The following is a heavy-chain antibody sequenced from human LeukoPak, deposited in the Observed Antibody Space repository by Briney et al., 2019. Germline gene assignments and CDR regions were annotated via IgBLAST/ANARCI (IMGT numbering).Heavy chain of an antibody. CDR2: IYYSGST. Sequence: SETLSLTCTVSGGSISSYYWSWIRQPPGKGLEWIGYIYYSGSTNYNPSLKSRVTISVDTSKNQFSLKLSSVTAADTAVYYCARVAGLPYYDFWSGYWDYYMDVWGQGTLVTVSS. CDR3: ARVAGLPYYDFWSGYWDYYMDV. D-gene: IGHD3-3*01. J-gene: IGHJ4*02. V-gene: IGHV4-59*12. CDR1: GGSISSYY.